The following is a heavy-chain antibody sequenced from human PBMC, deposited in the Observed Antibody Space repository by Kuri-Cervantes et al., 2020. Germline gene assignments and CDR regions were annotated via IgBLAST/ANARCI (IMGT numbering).Heavy chain of an antibody. CDR2: IFYSGST. Sequence: SETLSLTCTVSGGSISSYYWSWIRQPPGKGLEWIASIFYSGSTYYNPSLKSRVTISADTSKNQFSLKLSFVTATDTAVYYCARGILRITMVRAYYYGMDVWGQGATVTVSS. D-gene: IGHD3-10*01. CDR3: ARGILRITMVRAYYYGMDV. CDR1: GGSISSYY. V-gene: IGHV4-39*01. J-gene: IGHJ6*02.